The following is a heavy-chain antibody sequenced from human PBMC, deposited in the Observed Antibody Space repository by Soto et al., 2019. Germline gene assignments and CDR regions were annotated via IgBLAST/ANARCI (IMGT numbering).Heavy chain of an antibody. CDR1: GGTFSSYA. V-gene: IGHV1-69*01. Sequence: QVQLVQSGAEVKKPGSSVKVSCKASGGTFSSYAISWVRQAPGQGLEWMGGIIPIFGTANYAQKFQGRVTITADESTSTAYMELSSLRSEDTAVYYCARGGYCSGGSCPRPKNNWFDPWGQGTLVTVSS. CDR2: IIPIFGTA. CDR3: ARGGYCSGGSCPRPKNNWFDP. D-gene: IGHD2-15*01. J-gene: IGHJ5*02.